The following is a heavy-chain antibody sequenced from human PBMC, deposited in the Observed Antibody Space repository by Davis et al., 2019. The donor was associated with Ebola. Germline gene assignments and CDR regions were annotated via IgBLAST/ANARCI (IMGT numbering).Heavy chain of an antibody. Sequence: SETLSLTCAASGVSIRSYYWSWIRQPPGKGLEWIGHINHSGSRNYNPSLKSRVTISEDTSKNQFSLKLNSVTAADTAVYYCARTGYFGSGDYWGQGNLVTVSS. V-gene: IGHV4-59*01. D-gene: IGHD3-10*01. CDR2: INHSGSR. CDR1: GVSIRSYY. J-gene: IGHJ4*02. CDR3: ARTGYFGSGDY.